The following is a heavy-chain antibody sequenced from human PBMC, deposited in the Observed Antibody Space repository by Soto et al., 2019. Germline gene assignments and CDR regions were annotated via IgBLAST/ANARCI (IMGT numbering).Heavy chain of an antibody. CDR2: FDPEDGET. CDR3: ATVGLIWGSYRYPPDY. D-gene: IGHD3-16*02. J-gene: IGHJ4*02. V-gene: IGHV1-24*01. CDR1: GYTLAELS. Sequence: ASVKVSCKVSGYTLAELSMQWVRQAPGKGLEWMGGFDPEDGETIYAQKFQGRVTMTEDTSTDTAYMELSSLRSEDTAVYYCATVGLIWGSYRYPPDYWGQGTLVTVSS.